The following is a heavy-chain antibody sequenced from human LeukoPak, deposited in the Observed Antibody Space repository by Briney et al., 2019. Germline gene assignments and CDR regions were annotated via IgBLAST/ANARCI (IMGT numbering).Heavy chain of an antibody. D-gene: IGHD3-10*01. Sequence: GGSLRLSCAASGFTFSSYAMSWVRQAPGKGPEWVSAISGSGGSTYYADSVKGRFTISRDNSKNTLYLQMNSLRAEDTAVYYCAKAGLYGSGSSLFDYWGQGTLVTVSS. J-gene: IGHJ4*02. V-gene: IGHV3-23*01. CDR2: ISGSGGST. CDR1: GFTFSSYA. CDR3: AKAGLYGSGSSLFDY.